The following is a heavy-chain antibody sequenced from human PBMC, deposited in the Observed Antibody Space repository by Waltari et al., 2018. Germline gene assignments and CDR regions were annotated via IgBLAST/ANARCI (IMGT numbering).Heavy chain of an antibody. V-gene: IGHV3-30-3*01. J-gene: IGHJ4*02. CDR3: ARSGVVPAAYFDY. D-gene: IGHD2-2*01. CDR2: ISYDGSNK. Sequence: QVQLVESGGGVVQPGRSLRLSCAASGFTFSSYAMHWVRQAPGKGLGWVSVISYDGSNKYYADSVKGRFTIARDNSKNTLYLQMNSLRAEDTAVYYCARSGVVPAAYFDYWGQGTLVTVSS. CDR1: GFTFSSYA.